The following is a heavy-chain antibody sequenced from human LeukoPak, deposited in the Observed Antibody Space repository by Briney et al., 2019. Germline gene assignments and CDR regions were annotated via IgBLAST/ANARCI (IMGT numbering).Heavy chain of an antibody. CDR3: ASGYCGGACQLGGVDM. D-gene: IGHD2-21*02. CDR2: IYHSGNT. V-gene: IGHV4-4*02. Sequence: SETLSLTCAVSGDSISDSNWWSWVRQPPGKGLEWIGEIYHSGNTNYSPSLKSRVTISLDTSGNQFSLKLSSVTAADTAVYYCASGYCGGACQLGGVDMWGQGTMVTVSS. CDR1: GDSISDSNW. J-gene: IGHJ3*02.